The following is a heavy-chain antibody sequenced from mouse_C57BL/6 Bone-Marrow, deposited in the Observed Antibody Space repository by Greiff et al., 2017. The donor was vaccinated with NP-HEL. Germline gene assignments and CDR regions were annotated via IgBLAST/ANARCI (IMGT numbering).Heavy chain of an antibody. CDR1: GYTFTSYW. J-gene: IGHJ1*03. CDR2: IDPNSGGT. V-gene: IGHV1-72*01. D-gene: IGHD1-1*01. Sequence: VQLQQPGAELVKPGASVKLSCKASGYTFTSYWMHWVKQRPGRGLEWIGRIDPNSGGTKYNEKFKSKATLTVDKPSSTAYMQLSSLTSEDSAVYYCARGSITTVVNWYFDVWGTGTTVTVSS. CDR3: ARGSITTVVNWYFDV.